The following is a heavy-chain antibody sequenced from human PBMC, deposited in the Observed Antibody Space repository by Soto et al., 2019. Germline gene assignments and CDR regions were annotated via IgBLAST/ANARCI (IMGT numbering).Heavy chain of an antibody. CDR2: IIPALGTA. Sequence: QAQLVQSGAEVKKPGSSVKVSCKASGGTFSSHTFSWVRQAPGQGLEWMGRIIPALGTATYAQKFQGRVTITADESATTVYMELNSLRSEDTAVYSCARPDFGDYWYFDLWGRGTLVTVSS. D-gene: IGHD4-17*01. CDR1: GGTFSSHT. V-gene: IGHV1-69*08. J-gene: IGHJ2*01. CDR3: ARPDFGDYWYFDL.